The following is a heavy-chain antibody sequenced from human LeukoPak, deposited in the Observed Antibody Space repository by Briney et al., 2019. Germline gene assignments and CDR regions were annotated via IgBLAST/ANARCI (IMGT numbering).Heavy chain of an antibody. V-gene: IGHV4-39*01. J-gene: IGHJ6*03. CDR1: GRSISSSSYY. CDR2: IYYSGST. D-gene: IGHD6-19*01. CDR3: ARHLIAVAGALLGDYMDV. Sequence: AETLSLTCTVSGRSISSSSYYCGWVRQPGGKGLGWFGSIYYSGSTYYNPSLKSRVTISVDTSKNQFSLKLSSVTAADTAVYYCARHLIAVAGALLGDYMDVWGKGTTVTVSS.